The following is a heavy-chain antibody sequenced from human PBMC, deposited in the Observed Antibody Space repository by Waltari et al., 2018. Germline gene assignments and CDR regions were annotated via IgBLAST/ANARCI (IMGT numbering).Heavy chain of an antibody. D-gene: IGHD4-4*01. CDR1: GDSISDYF. Sequence: QVQLQESGPGLVKPSETLSLPCTVSGDSISDYFWSWVRQPAGKGLEWIGRIYGRGSSNYNPSLTSRVTMSADTSKNQLSLKVTSLTAADTAVYYCAREGVDSNYYYYYMDVWGKGTTVTVSS. CDR3: AREGVDSNYYYYYMDV. V-gene: IGHV4-4*07. J-gene: IGHJ6*03. CDR2: IYGRGSS.